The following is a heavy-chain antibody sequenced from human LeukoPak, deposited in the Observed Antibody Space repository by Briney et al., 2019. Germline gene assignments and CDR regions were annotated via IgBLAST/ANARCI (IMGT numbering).Heavy chain of an antibody. V-gene: IGHV3-74*01. CDR2: INSDGSTT. CDR1: GFTFSSYW. J-gene: IGHJ6*03. CDR3: ARSTTHPYYNYMDV. Sequence: PGGSLRLSCVASGFTFSSYWMHWVRKAPGEGLVWVSRINSDGSTTTYADSVKGRFTISRDNAKNTLYLQMNSLRVEDTAVYYCARSTTHPYYNYMDVWGKGTTVTLSS. D-gene: IGHD4-17*01.